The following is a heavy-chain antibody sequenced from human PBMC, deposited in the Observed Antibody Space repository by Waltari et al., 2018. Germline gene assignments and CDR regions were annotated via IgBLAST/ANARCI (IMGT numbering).Heavy chain of an antibody. CDR1: GFNFSSYS. V-gene: IGHV3-48*01. Sequence: EVHLVQSGGGLVQPGGSLRLSCAASGFNFSSYSMDWFRQAPGKGLEWVSYISSSSSTVYYADSVKGRFTISRDNAKNSLYLQMNSLRAEDTAVYYCAREYYTHFDYWGQGTLVTV. D-gene: IGHD3-10*01. CDR2: ISSSSSTV. J-gene: IGHJ4*02. CDR3: AREYYTHFDY.